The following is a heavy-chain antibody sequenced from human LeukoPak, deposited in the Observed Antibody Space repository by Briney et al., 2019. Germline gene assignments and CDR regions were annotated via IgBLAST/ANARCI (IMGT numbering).Heavy chain of an antibody. J-gene: IGHJ6*02. CDR2: ISYDGSNK. Sequence: GGSLRLSCAASGFTFKSYGMHWVRQAPGKGLEWVAVISYDGSNKYYADSVKGRCTISRDNSKNTLYMQMNSLRAEDTAVYYCAKSRYCSSTSCSEPRLYYYNGMDVWGQGTTVTVSS. D-gene: IGHD2-2*01. V-gene: IGHV3-30*18. CDR1: GFTFKSYG. CDR3: AKSRYCSSTSCSEPRLYYYNGMDV.